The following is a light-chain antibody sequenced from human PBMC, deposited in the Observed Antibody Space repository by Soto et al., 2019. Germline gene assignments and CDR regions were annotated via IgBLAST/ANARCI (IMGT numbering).Light chain of an antibody. CDR1: QSVSSY. Sequence: IVLTQSPATLSLSPGERATLSCRASQSVSSYLAWYQQKPGQAPRLLIYDASNRATGIPARFSGSGSGTDFTLTISSLEPEDFAVYYCQQRSNWPGTFGQGTKVDI. J-gene: IGKJ1*01. CDR2: DAS. V-gene: IGKV3-11*01. CDR3: QQRSNWPGT.